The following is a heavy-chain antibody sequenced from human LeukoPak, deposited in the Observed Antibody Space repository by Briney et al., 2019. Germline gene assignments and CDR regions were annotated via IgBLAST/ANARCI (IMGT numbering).Heavy chain of an antibody. CDR2: IHPITDDT. V-gene: IGHV1-2*02. D-gene: IGHD3-22*01. J-gene: IGHJ5*02. CDR3: TRDPPFYHYSRGQAFDL. Sequence: ASVKVSCKASAYTFSDYYIHWVRQAPGQGLEWLGWIHPITDDTHFAPTFQGRVSMTRDTSISTAYMELKRLRSDDAAVYYCTRDPPFYHYSRGQAFDLWGQGTLVTVST. CDR1: AYTFSDYY.